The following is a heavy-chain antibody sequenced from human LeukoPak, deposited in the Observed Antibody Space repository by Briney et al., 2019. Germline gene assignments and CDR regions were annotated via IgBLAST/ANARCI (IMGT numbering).Heavy chain of an antibody. Sequence: GRSLRLSCAASGFTFSSYGMHWVRQAPGKGLEGVAVIWYDGSNKYYADSVKGRFTISRDNSKNTLYLQMNSLRAEDTAVYYCARAGIVVVPAAESALDYWGQGTLVTVSS. CDR3: ARAGIVVVPAAESALDY. CDR1: GFTFSSYG. D-gene: IGHD2-2*01. CDR2: IWYDGSNK. V-gene: IGHV3-33*01. J-gene: IGHJ4*02.